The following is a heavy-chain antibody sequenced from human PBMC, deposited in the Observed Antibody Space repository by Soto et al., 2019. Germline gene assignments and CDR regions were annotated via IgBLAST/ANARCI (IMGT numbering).Heavy chain of an antibody. V-gene: IGHV5-51*01. D-gene: IGHD1-26*01. Sequence: PGQPLKISCETSGYKFNSYWIARVLQMPGKGPEWMGIIHPGDSESRYSPSFQGQVTMSVDKSINTAYLQWGSLKASDTAFYYCASPIGGSYDAFDIWGQGTMVTVSS. CDR3: ASPIGGSYDAFDI. CDR1: GYKFNSYW. J-gene: IGHJ3*02. CDR2: IHPGDSES.